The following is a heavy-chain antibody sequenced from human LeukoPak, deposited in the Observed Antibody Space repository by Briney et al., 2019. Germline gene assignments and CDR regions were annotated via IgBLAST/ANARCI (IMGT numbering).Heavy chain of an antibody. D-gene: IGHD2-2*01. CDR3: ARRVVSSAIDLFDY. V-gene: IGHV4-39*07. CDR2: IYYSGST. J-gene: IGHJ4*02. Sequence: SETLSLTCTVSGGSISSSSYYWGWIRQPPGKGLEWIGSIYYSGSTNYNPSLKSRVTMSVDTSKNQFSLKLSSVTAADTAVYYCARRVVSSAIDLFDYWGQGTLVTVSS. CDR1: GGSISSSSYY.